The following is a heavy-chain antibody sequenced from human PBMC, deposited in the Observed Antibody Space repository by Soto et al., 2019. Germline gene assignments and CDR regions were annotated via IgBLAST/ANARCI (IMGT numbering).Heavy chain of an antibody. CDR2: INPNGGST. J-gene: IGHJ4*02. CDR1: GYIFTNYY. Sequence: QVRLVQSGAEVKKPGASVKVSCKASGYIFTNYYIHWVRQAPGQGLEWMAIINPNGGSTNCAQEFQGRITLTRDTSTSTVYMDLGSLTSEDTAVYYCARGLYSGDKWCQGTLVTVSS. D-gene: IGHD2-21*01. V-gene: IGHV1-46*01. CDR3: ARGLYSGDK.